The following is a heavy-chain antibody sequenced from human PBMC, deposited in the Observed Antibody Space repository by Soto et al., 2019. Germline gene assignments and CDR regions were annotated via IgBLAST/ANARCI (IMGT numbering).Heavy chain of an antibody. J-gene: IGHJ4*02. Sequence: GGSLQISCQGSGYSFAGYWITWVRQKPGKGLEWMGRIDPSDSQTYYSPSFRGHVTISVTKSITTVFLQWSSLRASDTAMYYCARQIYDSDTGPNFQYYFDSWGQGTPVTVSS. CDR2: IDPSDSQT. V-gene: IGHV5-10-1*01. D-gene: IGHD3-22*01. CDR1: GYSFAGYW. CDR3: ARQIYDSDTGPNFQYYFDS.